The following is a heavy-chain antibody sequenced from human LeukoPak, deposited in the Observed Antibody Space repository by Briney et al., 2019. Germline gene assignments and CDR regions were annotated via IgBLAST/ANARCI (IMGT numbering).Heavy chain of an antibody. Sequence: SETLSLTCTVSGGSISSYYWSWIRQPPGKGLEWSGYIYYSGSTNYNPSLKSRVTISVDTSKNQISLKLSPATAADTAVYYCARAEQWLVPSVSFDYWGQGTLVTVSS. CDR1: GGSISSYY. V-gene: IGHV4-59*01. J-gene: IGHJ4*02. D-gene: IGHD6-19*01. CDR3: ARAEQWLVPSVSFDY. CDR2: IYYSGST.